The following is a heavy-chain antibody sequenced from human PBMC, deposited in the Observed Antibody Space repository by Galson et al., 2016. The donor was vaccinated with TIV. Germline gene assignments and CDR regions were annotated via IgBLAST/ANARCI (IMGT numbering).Heavy chain of an antibody. Sequence: SLRLSCAVSGFPFSSYSMNWVRQAPGKGLEWVSSISSTSNYRYYADSVKGRFTISRDKAEDSLYLQINSLRVEDTAIYYCARRGNYLSDAFDIWGQGTMVTVSS. J-gene: IGHJ3*02. CDR3: ARRGNYLSDAFDI. D-gene: IGHD1-7*01. CDR2: ISSTSNYR. V-gene: IGHV3-21*01. CDR1: GFPFSSYS.